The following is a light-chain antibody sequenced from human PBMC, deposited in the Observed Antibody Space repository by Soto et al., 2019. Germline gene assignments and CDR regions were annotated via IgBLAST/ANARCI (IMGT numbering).Light chain of an antibody. CDR3: QHPDHLLRA. J-gene: IGKJ4*02. Sequence: ERVLTDCPGTVSVSPGESGTLSCRASQSVSSNLAWYQQKPGQAPRLLIHGASTRATGIAARFSGSGSGTKCHTTFVCRQSNHAAPLFRQHPDHLLRAFPGGTKV. CDR1: QSVSSN. V-gene: IGKV3-15*01. CDR2: GAS.